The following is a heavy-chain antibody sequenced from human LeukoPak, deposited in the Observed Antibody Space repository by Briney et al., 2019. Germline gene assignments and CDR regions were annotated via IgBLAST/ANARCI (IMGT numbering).Heavy chain of an antibody. J-gene: IGHJ5*02. CDR2: INHSGST. CDR1: GFIFSGYS. V-gene: IGHV4-34*08. CDR3: ATYLVTRFDP. D-gene: IGHD4-11*01. Sequence: PGGSLRLSCAASGFIFSGYSTNWVRQAPGKGLEWIGEINHSGSTNYNPSLKSRVTISVDTSKNQFSLKLSSVTAADTAVYYCATYLVTRFDPWGQGTLVTVSS.